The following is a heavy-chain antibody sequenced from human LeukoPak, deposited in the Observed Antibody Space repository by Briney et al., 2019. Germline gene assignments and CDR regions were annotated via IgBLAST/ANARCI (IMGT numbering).Heavy chain of an antibody. CDR1: GFTFGDYP. CDR3: TRAVRLSGDAFDI. V-gene: IGHV3-49*03. J-gene: IGHJ3*02. D-gene: IGHD3-10*01. Sequence: GGSLRLSCIASGFTFGDYPMSWFRQAPGKGLGWGSYIRTKGYDETTEYAASVTGRFTISRDDSNSIVYLQMSSLKVEDTAFYYCTRAVRLSGDAFDIWGQGTVVTVSS. CDR2: IRTKGYDETT.